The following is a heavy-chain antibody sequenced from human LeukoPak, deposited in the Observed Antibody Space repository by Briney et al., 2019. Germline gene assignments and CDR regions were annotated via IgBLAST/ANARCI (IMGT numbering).Heavy chain of an antibody. D-gene: IGHD5-24*01. CDR2: IIPILGIA. CDR1: GGTFSSYA. Sequence: GASVKVSCKASGGTFSSYAISWVRQAPGQGLEWMSSIIPILGIANYAQKFQGRVTITADKSTSTAYMELSSLRSEDTAVYYCARVEMATIGYYLDYWSQGTLVTVSS. V-gene: IGHV1-69*04. CDR3: ARVEMATIGYYLDY. J-gene: IGHJ4*02.